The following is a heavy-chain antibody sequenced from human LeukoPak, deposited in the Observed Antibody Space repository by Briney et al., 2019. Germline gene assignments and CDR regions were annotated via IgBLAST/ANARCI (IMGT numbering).Heavy chain of an antibody. D-gene: IGHD2-2*01. CDR3: VRQDVVVITAATYYYGMDV. V-gene: IGHV4-59*08. CDR2: IYYTGST. CDR1: GGSISSYY. J-gene: IGHJ6*02. Sequence: SETLSLTCTVSGGSISSYYWNWIRQPPGKGLEWIGYIYYTGSTNYGPSLKSRVTISVDTSRNQFSLKLSSVTAADTAVYYCVRQDVVVITAATYYYGMDVWGQGTTVTVFS.